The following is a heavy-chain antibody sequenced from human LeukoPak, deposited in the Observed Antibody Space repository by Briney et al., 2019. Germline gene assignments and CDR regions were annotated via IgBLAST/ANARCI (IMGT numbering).Heavy chain of an antibody. CDR2: IKEDGSEK. D-gene: IGHD3-3*01. CDR1: GFTFGSSW. V-gene: IGHV3-7*01. Sequence: PGGSLRLSCAASGFTFGSSWMTWVRQAPGKGLEWVANIKEDGSEKYYVDSVKGRFTISRDNAKNSLYLQMNSLRAEDTAVYYCARVSANYDFWSGSYEPYGMDVWGQGTTVTVSS. J-gene: IGHJ6*02. CDR3: ARVSANYDFWSGSYEPYGMDV.